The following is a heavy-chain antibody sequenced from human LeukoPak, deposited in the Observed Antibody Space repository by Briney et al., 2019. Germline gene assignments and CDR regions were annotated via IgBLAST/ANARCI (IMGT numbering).Heavy chain of an antibody. CDR1: GFTFSDYY. CDR2: ISSSGSTI. J-gene: IGHJ4*02. Sequence: AGGPLRLSCAASGFTFSDYYMSWIRQAPGKGLEWVSYISSSGSTIYYADSVKGRFTISRDNAKNSLYLQMNSLRAEDTAVYYCARGSPNVEMATIAPFDYWGQGTLVTVSS. CDR3: ARGSPNVEMATIAPFDY. D-gene: IGHD5-24*01. V-gene: IGHV3-11*04.